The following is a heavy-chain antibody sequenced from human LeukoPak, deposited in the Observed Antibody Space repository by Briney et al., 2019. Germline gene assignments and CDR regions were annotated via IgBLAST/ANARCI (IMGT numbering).Heavy chain of an antibody. Sequence: GGSLRLSCTASGFTFGDYAMSWFRQAPGKGLEWVGFIRSKAYGGTTEYAASVKGRFTISRDDSKAIAYLQMNSLKTEDTAVYHCTRDRGAYNLYDYWGQGTLVTVSS. CDR1: GFTFGDYA. V-gene: IGHV3-49*03. CDR3: TRDRGAYNLYDY. CDR2: IRSKAYGGTT. D-gene: IGHD1-1*01. J-gene: IGHJ4*02.